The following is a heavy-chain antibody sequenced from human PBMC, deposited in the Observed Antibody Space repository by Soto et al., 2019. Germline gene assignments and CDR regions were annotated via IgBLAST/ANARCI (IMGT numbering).Heavy chain of an antibody. D-gene: IGHD2-21*01. CDR1: GFTVSSNY. J-gene: IGHJ3*02. CDR3: AKSGGDRAFDI. CDR2: IDSGGTT. Sequence: DVQLVESGGGLIQPGGSLRLSCAASGFTVSSNYMGWLRQAPGKGLECVSVIDSGGTTYYADSVKGRFTISRDNSENTVYLQMNNLRGEDTAVYHCAKSGGDRAFDIWGQGTRVTVSS. V-gene: IGHV3-53*01.